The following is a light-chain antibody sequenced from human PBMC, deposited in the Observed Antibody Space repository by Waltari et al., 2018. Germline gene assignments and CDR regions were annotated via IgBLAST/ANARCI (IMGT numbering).Light chain of an antibody. J-gene: IGKJ2*01. V-gene: IGKV1-39*01. CDR1: QNIDIY. CDR3: QQSYSIAT. CDR2: VAS. Sequence: IQLTQSPSSLSASLGDRVTITCRASQNIDIYLNWYQQRPGKAPNVLISVASNLRSGVPSRFSGDGSGTVFTRTINNLQPEDFATYYCQQSYSIATFGQGTKLEMK.